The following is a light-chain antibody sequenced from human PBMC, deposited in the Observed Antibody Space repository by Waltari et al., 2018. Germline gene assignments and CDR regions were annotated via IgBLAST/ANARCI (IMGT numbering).Light chain of an antibody. Sequence: DIVMTQSPDSLAVSLGERATIHCKSRQSVLYSSNNKNYLAWYQQKPGQPPKLLIYWASTREAGVPDRLSGSGSGTDFTLTISSLQAEDVAVYYCHQYYNIPFTFGPGTKVDIK. J-gene: IGKJ3*01. V-gene: IGKV4-1*01. CDR3: HQYYNIPFT. CDR1: QSVLYSSNNKNY. CDR2: WAS.